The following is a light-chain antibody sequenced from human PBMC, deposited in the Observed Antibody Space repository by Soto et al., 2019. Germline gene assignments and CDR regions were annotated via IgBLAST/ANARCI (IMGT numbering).Light chain of an antibody. Sequence: QSVLTQPRSVSGSPGQSVTISCTGASSDVGGYNFVSWYQQYPAKAPKLMIYDVNMRPSGVPDRFSGSKSGNTASLTISGLQAEDEADYYCCSYAGSYIFYVFGPGTKLTVL. CDR1: SSDVGGYNF. V-gene: IGLV2-11*01. CDR2: DVN. J-gene: IGLJ1*01. CDR3: CSYAGSYIFYV.